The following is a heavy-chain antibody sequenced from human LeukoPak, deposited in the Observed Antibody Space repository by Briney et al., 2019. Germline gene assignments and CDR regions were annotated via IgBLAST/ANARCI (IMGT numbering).Heavy chain of an antibody. CDR2: IKSKTDGGTT. CDR3: TTYNSSIVVVPAAILWGHYYYYYMDV. V-gene: IGHV3-15*01. J-gene: IGHJ6*03. Sequence: KAGGSLRLSCAASGFTFSNAWMSWVRQAPGKGLEWVGRIKSKTDGGTTDYAAPVKGRFTISRDDSKNTLYLQMNSLKTEDTAVYYCTTYNSSIVVVPAAILWGHYYYYYMDVWGKGTTVTVSS. D-gene: IGHD2-2*02. CDR1: GFTFSNAW.